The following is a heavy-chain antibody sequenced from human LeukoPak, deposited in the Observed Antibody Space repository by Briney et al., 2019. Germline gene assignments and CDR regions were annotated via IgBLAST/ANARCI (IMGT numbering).Heavy chain of an antibody. CDR1: GGSISSYY. CDR2: IYYSGST. D-gene: IGHD6-13*01. J-gene: IGHJ6*03. CDR3: ARMNSAAGFWDVDYYYMDV. Sequence: SETLSLTCTGSGGSISSYYWSWIRQPPGKGLEWIGYIYYSGSTNYNPSLKSRVTISVDTSKNQFSLKLSSVTAADTAVYYCARMNSAAGFWDVDYYYMDVWGKGTTVTISS. V-gene: IGHV4-59*01.